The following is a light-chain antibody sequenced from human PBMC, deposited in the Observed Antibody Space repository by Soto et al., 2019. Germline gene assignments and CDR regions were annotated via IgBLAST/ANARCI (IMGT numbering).Light chain of an antibody. V-gene: IGKV3D-15*01. CDR3: QQYDYSRT. CDR1: QSVSSY. Sequence: DMVLTQSPATLSLSPGERGTPSCRASQSVSSYLAWYPQKPGQAPRLLIYDASNRATGIPARFSGSGSGTEFSLTIRSLQSEEFATYDCQQYDYSRTVGQGPQVDLK. CDR2: DAS. J-gene: IGKJ1*01.